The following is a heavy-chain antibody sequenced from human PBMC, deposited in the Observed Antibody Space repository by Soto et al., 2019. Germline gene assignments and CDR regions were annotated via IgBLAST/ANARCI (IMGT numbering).Heavy chain of an antibody. D-gene: IGHD3-9*01. CDR1: GGSFSGYY. CDR3: ARGPGLLRYFDWLPPHFDY. V-gene: IGHV4-34*01. J-gene: IGHJ4*02. Sequence: SETLSLTCAVYGGSFSGYYWSWIRQPPGKGLEWIGEINHSGSTNYNPSLKSRVTISVDTSKNQFSLKLSSVTAADTAVYYCARGPGLLRYFDWLPPHFDYWGQGTLVTSPQ. CDR2: INHSGST.